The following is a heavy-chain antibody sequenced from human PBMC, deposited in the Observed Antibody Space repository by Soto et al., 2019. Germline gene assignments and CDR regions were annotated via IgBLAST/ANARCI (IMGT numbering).Heavy chain of an antibody. D-gene: IGHD6-19*01. CDR2: ISSSGSTI. CDR1: GFTFSDYY. CDR3: ARVPSSGWYLSDY. Sequence: GGSLRLSCAASGFTFSDYYMSWICQAPGKGLEWVSYISSSGSTIYYADSVKGRFTISRDNAKNSLYLQMNSLRAEDTAVYYCARVPSSGWYLSDYWGQGTLVTVST. J-gene: IGHJ4*02. V-gene: IGHV3-11*01.